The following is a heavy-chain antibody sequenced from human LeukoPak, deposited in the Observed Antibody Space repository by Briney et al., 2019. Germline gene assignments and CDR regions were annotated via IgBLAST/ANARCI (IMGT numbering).Heavy chain of an antibody. J-gene: IGHJ4*02. CDR3: ASEAHRGGGFDS. CDR1: DGSISSDTYF. D-gene: IGHD3-16*01. V-gene: IGHV4-39*01. CDR2: IYFTGKS. Sequence: SETLSLTCTVSDGSISSDTYFWGWIRQPPGKGLEWIANIYFTGKSYYNPSLKSRATISVDTSKNQFSLTLSSVTAADTAVYYCASEAHRGGGFDSWGQGTQVTVSS.